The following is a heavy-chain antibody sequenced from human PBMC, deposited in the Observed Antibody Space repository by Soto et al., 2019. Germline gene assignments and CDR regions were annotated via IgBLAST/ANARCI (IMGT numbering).Heavy chain of an antibody. CDR3: ARGSGYSSPPSYYYGMDV. CDR2: ISAYNGNT. V-gene: IGHV1-18*04. J-gene: IGHJ6*02. Sequence: ASVKVSCKASGYTFISYGISWVRQAPGQGLEWMGWISAYNGNTNYAQKLQGRVTMTTDTSTSTAYMELRSLRSDDTAMYYCARGSGYSSPPSYYYGMDVWGQGTTVTVSS. D-gene: IGHD6-13*01. CDR1: GYTFISYG.